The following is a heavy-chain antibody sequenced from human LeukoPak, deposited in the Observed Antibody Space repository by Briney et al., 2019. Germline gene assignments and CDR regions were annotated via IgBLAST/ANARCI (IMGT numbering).Heavy chain of an antibody. Sequence: HPGGSLILSCAASGFTFSSYGMHWVRQAPGKGLEWVAVISYDGSNKYYADSVKGRFTISRDNSKNTLYLQMNSLRAEDTAVYYCAKEDDLEWLVYWGQGTLVTVSS. D-gene: IGHD3-3*01. CDR2: ISYDGSNK. V-gene: IGHV3-30*18. CDR1: GFTFSSYG. J-gene: IGHJ4*02. CDR3: AKEDDLEWLVY.